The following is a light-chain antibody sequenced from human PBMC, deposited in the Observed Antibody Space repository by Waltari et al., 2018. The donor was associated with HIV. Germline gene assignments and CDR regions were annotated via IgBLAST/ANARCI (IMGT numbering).Light chain of an antibody. J-gene: IGKJ5*01. V-gene: IGKV3-20*01. CDR3: QQYGDSAIT. CDR1: QSIISDY. Sequence: ETVLTQSPGTLSLSPGERATLSCRASQSIISDYLAGYQQKPGQAPRLLIYGASSRATGIPDRFSGSGSGTDFTLTISRLEPADFAVYYCQQYGDSAITFGQGTRLEIK. CDR2: GAS.